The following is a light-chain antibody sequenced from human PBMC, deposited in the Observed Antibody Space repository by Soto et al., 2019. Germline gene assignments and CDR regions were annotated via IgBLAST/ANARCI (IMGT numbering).Light chain of an antibody. V-gene: IGLV1-40*01. CDR3: QSYDSSLSGWV. CDR2: GNS. CDR1: SSNIGAPYD. Sequence: QSVLTQPPSVSGAPGQRVTISCTGDSSNIGAPYDVHWYQQLPGAVPKLLISGNSNRPSGVPDRFSGSKSGPSASLAITGLQAEDEADSYCQSYDSSLSGWVFGGGTKVTVL. J-gene: IGLJ3*02.